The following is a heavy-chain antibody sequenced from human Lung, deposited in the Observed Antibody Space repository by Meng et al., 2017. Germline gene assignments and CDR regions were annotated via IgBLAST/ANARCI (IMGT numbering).Heavy chain of an antibody. CDR1: GGSFSDYD. D-gene: IGHD4-11*01. CDR2: INHSGST. CDR3: ARGPTTMAHDFDY. Sequence: QVQLQQWGAGLLKPSETLYLTCVVSGGSFSDYDWSWIRQPPGKGLEWIGEINHSGSTNYNPSLESRATISVDTSQNNLSLKLSSVTAADSAVYYCARGPTTMAHDFDYWGQGTLVTVSS. V-gene: IGHV4-34*01. J-gene: IGHJ4*02.